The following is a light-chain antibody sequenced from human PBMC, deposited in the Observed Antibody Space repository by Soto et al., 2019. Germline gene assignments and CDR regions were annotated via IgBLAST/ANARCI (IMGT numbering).Light chain of an antibody. Sequence: DIVMTQSPLSLPVTPGEPASISCKSSQSLLHSNGYNYLDWYLQKPGQSPQLLIYLGSNRASGVHDRFSGSGSGTDFTLKITRVEAEDVGVYYCMQALRTPDFGQGTKLEIK. CDR2: LGS. CDR1: QSLLHSNGYNY. CDR3: MQALRTPD. V-gene: IGKV2-28*01. J-gene: IGKJ2*01.